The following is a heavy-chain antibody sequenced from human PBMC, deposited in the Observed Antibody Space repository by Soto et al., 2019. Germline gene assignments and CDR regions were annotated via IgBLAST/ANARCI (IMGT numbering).Heavy chain of an antibody. V-gene: IGHV3-43*02. CDR3: AKDRGDIAGDYYYGMDV. J-gene: IGHJ6*02. D-gene: IGHD2-15*01. Sequence: GESLKISCAASGFTFDDYAMHWVRQAPGKGLEWVSLFSGDGGSTYYADTVKGRFTISRDNSKNSLYLQMNSLRTEDTALYYCAKDRGDIAGDYYYGMDVWGQGTTVTVSS. CDR1: GFTFDDYA. CDR2: FSGDGGST.